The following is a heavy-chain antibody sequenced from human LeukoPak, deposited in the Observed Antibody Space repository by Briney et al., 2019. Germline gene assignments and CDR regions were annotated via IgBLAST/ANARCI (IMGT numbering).Heavy chain of an antibody. J-gene: IGHJ4*02. Sequence: ASVKVSCTASGYTFSGYYMHWVRQAPGQGREWMGWINPNSGGTNYAQKFQGRVTMTRDTSISTAYMELSRLRSDDTAVYYCARIFCSSSSCYFFDYWGQGTLVTVS. D-gene: IGHD2-2*01. CDR3: ARIFCSSSSCYFFDY. CDR2: INPNSGGT. V-gene: IGHV1-2*02. CDR1: GYTFSGYY.